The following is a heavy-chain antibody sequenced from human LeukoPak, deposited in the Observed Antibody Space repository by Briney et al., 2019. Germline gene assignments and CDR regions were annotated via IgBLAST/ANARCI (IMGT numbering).Heavy chain of an antibody. CDR1: GFTFSNVW. V-gene: IGHV3-15*01. J-gene: IGHJ4*02. CDR2: IRRKTDGETT. CDR3: VTDLVVKGYFDY. D-gene: IGHD2-15*01. Sequence: PGESLRLSCAASGFTFSNVWMSWVRQVPGKGLEWVGRIRRKTDGETTDHAAPVKGRFTISRDDSKNTLYLQMNSLKTEDTAVYYSVTDLVVKGYFDYWGQGALVTVSS.